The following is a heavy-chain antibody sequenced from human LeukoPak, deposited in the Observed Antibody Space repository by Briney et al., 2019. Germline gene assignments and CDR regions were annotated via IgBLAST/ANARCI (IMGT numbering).Heavy chain of an antibody. CDR2: FDPEDGET. J-gene: IGHJ6*02. Sequence: ASVKVSCKVPGYTLTELSMHWVRQAPGKGLEWMGGFDPEDGETIYAQKFQGRVTMTEDTSTDTAYMELSSLRSEDTAVYYCATDFTPYYYYGMDVWGQGTTVTVSS. V-gene: IGHV1-24*01. CDR1: GYTLTELS. CDR3: ATDFTPYYYYGMDV.